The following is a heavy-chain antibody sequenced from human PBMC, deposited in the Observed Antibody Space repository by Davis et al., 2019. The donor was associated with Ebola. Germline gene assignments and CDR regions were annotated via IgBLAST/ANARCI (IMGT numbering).Heavy chain of an antibody. CDR3: ARARGRIGGMEYYYGMDV. Sequence: GESLKISCAASGFTFSSYVIHWVRQAPGKGLKWVAVTSFDGSNKPYADSVKGRLSISRDTSKNTLYLQMSRLKIEDTAVYYCARARGRIGGMEYYYGMDVWGKGTTVTVSS. V-gene: IGHV3-30-3*01. D-gene: IGHD3-16*01. CDR1: GFTFSSYV. CDR2: TSFDGSNK. J-gene: IGHJ6*04.